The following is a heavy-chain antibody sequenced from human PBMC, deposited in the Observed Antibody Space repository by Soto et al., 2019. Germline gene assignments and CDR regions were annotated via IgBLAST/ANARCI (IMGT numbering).Heavy chain of an antibody. Sequence: ASETLSLTCTVSGGSVSSGSYYWSWIRQPPGKGLEWIGYIYYSGSTNYNPSLKSRVTISVDTSKNQFSLKLSSVTAADTAVYYCARVRRTWEPYLFDYWGQGTLVTVS. V-gene: IGHV4-61*01. CDR3: ARVRRTWEPYLFDY. CDR2: IYYSGST. J-gene: IGHJ4*02. CDR1: GGSVSSGSYY. D-gene: IGHD1-26*01.